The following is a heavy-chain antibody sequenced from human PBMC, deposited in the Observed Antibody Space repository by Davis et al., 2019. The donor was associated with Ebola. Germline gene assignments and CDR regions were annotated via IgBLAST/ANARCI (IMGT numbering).Heavy chain of an antibody. V-gene: IGHV1-24*01. J-gene: IGHJ4*02. CDR2: FDPEDGET. CDR1: GYTLTELS. D-gene: IGHD4-17*01. Sequence: ASVKVSCKVSGYTLTELSMHWVRQAPGKGLEWMGGFDPEDGETIYAQKFQGRVTMTEDTSTDTAYMELSSLRSEDTAVYYCATVHRGTVTTIFDYWGQGTLVTVSS. CDR3: ATVHRGTVTTIFDY.